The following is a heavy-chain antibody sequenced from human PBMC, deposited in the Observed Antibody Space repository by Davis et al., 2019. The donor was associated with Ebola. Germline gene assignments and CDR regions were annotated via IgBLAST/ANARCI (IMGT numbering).Heavy chain of an antibody. D-gene: IGHD5-12*01. J-gene: IGHJ4*02. CDR1: GDSVSIKSAG. Sequence: PSETLSLTCAISGDSVSIKSAGWNWIRQSPSRGLEWLGRTYYYRSKWYIDYAESVRGRIIINPDTSKNQLSLQVNSVTPEDTAVYYCARGWLRSKFDYWGRGTLVTVSS. V-gene: IGHV6-1*01. CDR3: ARGWLRSKFDY. CDR2: TYYYRSKWYI.